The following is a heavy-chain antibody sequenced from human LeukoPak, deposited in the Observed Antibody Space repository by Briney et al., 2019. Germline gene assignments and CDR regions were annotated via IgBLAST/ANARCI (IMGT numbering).Heavy chain of an antibody. CDR2: VSYEGTIK. CDR3: AREKFDS. J-gene: IGHJ5*01. CDR1: GFAFSNFA. Sequence: GGSLRLSCAAPGFAFSNFAMHWVRQAPGRGLEWVAVVSYEGTIKYYADSAKGRFTISRDNSGNIISLQMNNLTTDDTATYYCAREKFDSWGQGALVTVSP. V-gene: IGHV3-30*14.